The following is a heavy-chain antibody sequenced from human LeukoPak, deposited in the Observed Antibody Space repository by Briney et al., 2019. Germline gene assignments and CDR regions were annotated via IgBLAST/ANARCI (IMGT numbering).Heavy chain of an antibody. D-gene: IGHD2-2*01. CDR2: IFGSGST. Sequence: SGTLSLTCTVSGGSLSSGNYYWTWIRQPAGKGLEWIGRIFGSGSTYYNPSLKSRVTISLDTSKNQFSLKLSSVTAADTALYYCARDIVVVDNNWFDPWGQGTLVTVSS. J-gene: IGHJ5*02. CDR1: GGSLSSGNYY. CDR3: ARDIVVVDNNWFDP. V-gene: IGHV4-61*02.